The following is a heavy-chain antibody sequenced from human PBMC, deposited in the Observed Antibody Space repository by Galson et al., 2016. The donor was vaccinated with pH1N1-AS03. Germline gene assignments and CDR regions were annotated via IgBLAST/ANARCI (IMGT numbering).Heavy chain of an antibody. CDR3: ARGRRMAGSGYYYMDV. D-gene: IGHD1-14*01. J-gene: IGHJ6*03. CDR2: ISRDGGST. V-gene: IGHV3-64*02. CDR1: GFIFSNHG. Sequence: SLRLSCAASGFIFSNHGMHWARQAPGKGPEFVARISRDGGSTYYADSVKARFTISRDNSKNTLYLQMDSLRAEDTDVYWCARGRRMAGSGYYYMDVWGTGTTVSVSS.